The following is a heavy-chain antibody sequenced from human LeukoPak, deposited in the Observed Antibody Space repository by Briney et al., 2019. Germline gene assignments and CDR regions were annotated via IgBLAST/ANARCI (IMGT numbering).Heavy chain of an antibody. J-gene: IGHJ4*02. D-gene: IGHD1-26*01. Sequence: GGSLRLSCAASGFTFSSYAMSWVRQAPGKGLEWVSAISGSGGSTYYADSVKGRFTISRDNAKNSLYLQMNSLRAEDTAVYYCARDFGWELRFFYWGQGTLVTVSS. V-gene: IGHV3-23*01. CDR1: GFTFSSYA. CDR2: ISGSGGST. CDR3: ARDFGWELRFFY.